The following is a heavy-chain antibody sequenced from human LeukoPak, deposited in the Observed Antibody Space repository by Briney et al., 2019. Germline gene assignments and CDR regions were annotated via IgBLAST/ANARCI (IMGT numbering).Heavy chain of an antibody. V-gene: IGHV4-39*07. D-gene: IGHD3-10*01. CDR1: GGSISSSSYY. J-gene: IGHJ4*02. Sequence: PSETLSLTCTVSGGSISSSSYYWGWIRQPPGKGLEWIGSIYYSGSTYYNPSLKSRVTISVDTSKNQFSLKLSSVTAADTAVYYCARGDPNYYGSGSNYWGQGTLVTVSS. CDR2: IYYSGST. CDR3: ARGDPNYYGSGSNY.